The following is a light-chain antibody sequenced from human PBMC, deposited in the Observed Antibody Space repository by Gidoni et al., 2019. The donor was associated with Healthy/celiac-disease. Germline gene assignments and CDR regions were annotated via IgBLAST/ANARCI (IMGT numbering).Light chain of an antibody. V-gene: IGLV2-8*01. CDR2: EVS. CDR3: SSYAGSNNLV. Sequence: SALTQPPSASGSPGQSVTISCTGTSSGVGGYNYVSWYQQHPGKAPKLMLYEVSKRPSGVPDRFSGSKSGNTASLTVSGLQAEDEADYYCSSYAGSNNLVFGGGTKLTVL. J-gene: IGLJ2*01. CDR1: SSGVGGYNY.